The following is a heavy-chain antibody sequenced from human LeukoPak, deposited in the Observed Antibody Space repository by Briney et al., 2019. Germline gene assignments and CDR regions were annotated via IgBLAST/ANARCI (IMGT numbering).Heavy chain of an antibody. CDR3: ARVDSGRYYGHDY. J-gene: IGHJ4*02. CDR2: TSVYNGNT. D-gene: IGHD1-26*01. V-gene: IGHV1-18*01. Sequence: GASVKVSCKASGYTINTYDISWVRQAPGQGLEWMGWTSVYNGNTNYAQKFQGRDTMTTDTSTSTTYMELRSLRSDDTAMYYCARVDSGRYYGHDYWGQGTLVTVTS. CDR1: GYTINTYD.